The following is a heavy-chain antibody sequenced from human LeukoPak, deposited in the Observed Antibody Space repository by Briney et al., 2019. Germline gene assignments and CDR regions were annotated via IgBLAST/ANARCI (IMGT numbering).Heavy chain of an antibody. J-gene: IGHJ4*02. CDR3: TKGSSSGWSFDY. V-gene: IGHV3-23*01. Sequence: GGSLRLSCAASGFTFSSYAMSWVRQAPGKGLEWVSAISGSGGSTYYADSVKGRSTISRDNSKNTLYLQMNSLRAEDTAVYYCTKGSSSGWSFDYWGQGTLVTVSS. CDR1: GFTFSSYA. D-gene: IGHD6-19*01. CDR2: ISGSGGST.